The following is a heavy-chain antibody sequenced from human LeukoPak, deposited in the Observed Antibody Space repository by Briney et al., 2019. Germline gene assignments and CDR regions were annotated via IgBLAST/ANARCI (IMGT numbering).Heavy chain of an antibody. CDR1: GDSVSSNSVT. CDR2: TYYRSTWYN. CDR3: SRRLTQYDCFDP. D-gene: IGHD2-2*01. J-gene: IGHJ5*02. V-gene: IGHV6-1*01. Sequence: SQTLSLTCAISGDSVSSNSVTWNWIRQSPSRGLEWLGRTYYRSTWYNDYAVSVRGRITVNPDTSKNQFSLHLNSVTPEDTAVYYCSRRLTQYDCFDPWGQGILVTVSS.